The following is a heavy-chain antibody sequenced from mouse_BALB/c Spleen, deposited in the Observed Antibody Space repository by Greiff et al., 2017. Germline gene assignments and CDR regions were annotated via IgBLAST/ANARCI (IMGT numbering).Heavy chain of an antibody. J-gene: IGHJ3*01. CDR1: GFNIKDSY. D-gene: IGHD1-1*01. Sequence: VQLQQSGAELVKPGASVKLSCTASGFNIKDSYMHWVKQRPEQGLEWIGRIDPANGNTKYDPKFQGKATITADTSSNTAYLQLSSLTSEDTAVYYCAYGSSFAYWGQGTLVTVSA. CDR2: IDPANGNT. V-gene: IGHV14-3*02. CDR3: AYGSSFAY.